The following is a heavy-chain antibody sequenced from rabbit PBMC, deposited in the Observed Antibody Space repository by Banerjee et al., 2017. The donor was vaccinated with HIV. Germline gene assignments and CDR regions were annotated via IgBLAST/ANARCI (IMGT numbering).Heavy chain of an antibody. CDR2: IGTSSGGT. Sequence: QEQPEESGGDLVKPEGSLTLTCTASGFSFSSSGWMCWVRQAPGKGLEWIGCIGTSSGGTYYASWAKGRFTISKTSSTTVTLQMTSLTAADTATYFCARGAGNAGYWFYFGLWGPGTLVTVS. V-gene: IGHV1S45*01. D-gene: IGHD1-1*01. CDR3: ARGAGNAGYWFYFGL. CDR1: GFSFSSSGW. J-gene: IGHJ4*01.